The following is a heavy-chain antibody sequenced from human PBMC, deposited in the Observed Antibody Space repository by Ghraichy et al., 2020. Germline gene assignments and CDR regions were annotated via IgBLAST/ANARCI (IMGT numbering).Heavy chain of an antibody. CDR3: AKESGIVVVVAATDYFDY. J-gene: IGHJ4*02. D-gene: IGHD2-15*01. V-gene: IGHV3-23*01. Sequence: GGSLRLSCAASGFTFSSYAMSWVRQAPGKGLEWVSAISGSGGSTYYADSVKGRFTISRDNSKNTLYLQMNSLRAEDTAVYYCAKESGIVVVVAATDYFDYWGQGTLVTGSS. CDR1: GFTFSSYA. CDR2: ISGSGGST.